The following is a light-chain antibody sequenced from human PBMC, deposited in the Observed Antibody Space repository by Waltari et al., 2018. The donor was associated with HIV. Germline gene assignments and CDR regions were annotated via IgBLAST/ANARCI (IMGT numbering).Light chain of an antibody. Sequence: QLVLTQSPSASASLGASVKLTCPLSSGHSRYALACHQQQPEKGPRYLMKLNSDGSHSKGDGIPDRFSGSSSGAERYLTISSLQSEDEADYYCQTWGTGIRVFGGGTKLTVL. V-gene: IGLV4-69*01. CDR1: SGHSRYA. J-gene: IGLJ2*01. CDR3: QTWGTGIRV. CDR2: LNSDGSH.